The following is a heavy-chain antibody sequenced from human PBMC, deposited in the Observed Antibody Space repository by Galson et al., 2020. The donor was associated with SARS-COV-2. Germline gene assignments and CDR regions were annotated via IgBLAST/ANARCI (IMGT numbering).Heavy chain of an antibody. J-gene: IGHJ2*01. D-gene: IGHD5-18*01. V-gene: IGHV3-30*02. CDR1: GFTFRSYG. CDR2: ISYDGSTE. Sequence: GESLKISCAASGFTFRSYGMHWVRQAPGKGLEWVAVISYDGSTEYYADSVKGRFTISRDSSKNTLYLQMNNLRPEDTAVYYCAKASSGYSYGFYWYFDIWGRGTLVTASS. CDR3: AKASSGYSYGFYWYFDI.